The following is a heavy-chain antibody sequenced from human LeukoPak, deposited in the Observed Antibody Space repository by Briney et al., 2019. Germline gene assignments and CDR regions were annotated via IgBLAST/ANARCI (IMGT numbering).Heavy chain of an antibody. J-gene: IGHJ4*02. Sequence: PSETLSLTCTVSGYSLSSGYYWGWIRQPPGKGLEWIGSVDHSGGTYYNPSLRSRVSISVDTSKNQFSLKLSSVTAADTAVYYCARGNYYYDSSGYLYYFDYWGQGTLVTVSS. CDR1: GYSLSSGYY. V-gene: IGHV4-38-2*02. CDR3: ARGNYYYDSSGYLYYFDY. D-gene: IGHD3-22*01. CDR2: VDHSGGT.